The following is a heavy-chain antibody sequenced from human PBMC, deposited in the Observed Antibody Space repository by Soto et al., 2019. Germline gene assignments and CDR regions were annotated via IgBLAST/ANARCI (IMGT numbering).Heavy chain of an antibody. CDR2: IYHSGTS. CDR1: GDSISSGGYY. D-gene: IGHD1-26*01. CDR3: ARAQTGGYWYFDL. V-gene: IGHV4-31*03. Sequence: QVQLQESGPGLVKPSQSLSFTCTVSGDSISSGGYYWSWIRQHPGKGLEWIGNIYHSGTSYSNPSLKSRVSMSVDTSKNQFSLKLSSVTVADTAVYHCARAQTGGYWYFDLWGRGTLVTVSS. J-gene: IGHJ2*01.